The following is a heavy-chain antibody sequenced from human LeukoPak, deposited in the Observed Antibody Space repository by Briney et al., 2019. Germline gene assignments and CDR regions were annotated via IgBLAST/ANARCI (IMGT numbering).Heavy chain of an antibody. Sequence: PGGSLRLSCAASGFTFNNFPMSWVRQAPGKGLEWVSAINPSGGDTYFPDSVRGRFTISRDNSKNTVYLQMDSLRVEDTAVYYCARLRWEMTHYWYFDLWGRGALVTVSS. V-gene: IGHV3-23*01. CDR2: INPSGGDT. J-gene: IGHJ2*01. D-gene: IGHD4-23*01. CDR1: GFTFNNFP. CDR3: ARLRWEMTHYWYFDL.